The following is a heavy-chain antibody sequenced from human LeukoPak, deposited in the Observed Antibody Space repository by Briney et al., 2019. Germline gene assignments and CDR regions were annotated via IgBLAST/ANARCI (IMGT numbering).Heavy chain of an antibody. CDR2: INHSGST. Sequence: PSETLSLTCAVYGGSFSGCYWSWIRQPPGKGLEWIGEINHSGSTNYNPSLKSRVTISVDTSKNQFSLKLSSVTAADTAVYYCARSATVTTGKYFDYWGQGTLVTVSS. D-gene: IGHD4-11*01. V-gene: IGHV4-34*01. CDR1: GGSFSGCY. J-gene: IGHJ4*02. CDR3: ARSATVTTGKYFDY.